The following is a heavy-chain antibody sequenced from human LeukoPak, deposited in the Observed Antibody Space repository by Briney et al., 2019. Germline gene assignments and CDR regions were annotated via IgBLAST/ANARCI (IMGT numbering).Heavy chain of an antibody. Sequence: GASVKVSCKASGYTFTSYGISWVRQAPGQGLEWMGWISAYNRNTNYAQKLQGRVTMTTDTSTSTAYMELRSLRSDDTAVYYCARVLHGYCSGGSCYPGWYYFDYWGQGTLVTVSS. J-gene: IGHJ4*02. D-gene: IGHD2-15*01. CDR1: GYTFTSYG. CDR2: ISAYNRNT. V-gene: IGHV1-18*01. CDR3: ARVLHGYCSGGSCYPGWYYFDY.